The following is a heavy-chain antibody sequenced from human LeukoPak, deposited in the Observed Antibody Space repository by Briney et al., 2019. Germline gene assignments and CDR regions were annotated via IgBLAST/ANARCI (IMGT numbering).Heavy chain of an antibody. CDR1: GFTFISYA. V-gene: IGHV3-23*01. Sequence: SGGSLRLSCAASGFTFISYAMSWVRQAPGRGLECVSAISGSGGSTYYADSVKGRFTISRDNSKNTLYLQMNSLRAEDTAVYYCAKEPPHYYDSSGYYDYWGQGTLVTVSS. J-gene: IGHJ4*02. CDR3: AKEPPHYYDSSGYYDY. CDR2: ISGSGGST. D-gene: IGHD3-22*01.